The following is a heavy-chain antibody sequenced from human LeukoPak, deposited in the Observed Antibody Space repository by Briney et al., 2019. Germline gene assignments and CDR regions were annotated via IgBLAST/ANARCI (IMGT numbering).Heavy chain of an antibody. Sequence: TSVKVSCKVSGYTLTELSMHWVRQAPGQGLEWMGRIIPILGIANYAQKFQGRVTITADKSTSTAYMELSSLRSEDTAVYYCARQAYCGGDCYSSADYWGQGTLVTVSS. CDR2: IIPILGIA. CDR3: ARQAYCGGDCYSSADY. V-gene: IGHV1-69*02. D-gene: IGHD2-21*02. J-gene: IGHJ4*02. CDR1: GYTLTELS.